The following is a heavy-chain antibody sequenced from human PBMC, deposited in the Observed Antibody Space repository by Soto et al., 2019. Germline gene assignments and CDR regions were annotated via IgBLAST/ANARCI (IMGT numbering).Heavy chain of an antibody. Sequence: PSETLSLTCAVSGGSISSSNWWSWVRQPPGKGLEWIGEIYHSGSTNYNPSLKSRVTISVDKSKNQFSLKLSSVTAADTAVYYCARDTSDYYDSSGFRPQGFDPWGQGALVTVSS. D-gene: IGHD3-22*01. V-gene: IGHV4-4*02. J-gene: IGHJ5*02. CDR2: IYHSGST. CDR1: GGSISSSNW. CDR3: ARDTSDYYDSSGFRPQGFDP.